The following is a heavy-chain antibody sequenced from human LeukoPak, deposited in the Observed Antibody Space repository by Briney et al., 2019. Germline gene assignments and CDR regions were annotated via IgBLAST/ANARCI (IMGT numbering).Heavy chain of an antibody. CDR3: AGASGPFDF. CDR1: GFPFNVYG. V-gene: IGHV3-33*01. Sequence: ERSLRLSCVGSGFPFNVYGIHWVRQAPGKGLEWVAVIWNDGSNKYYSDSVKGRFTISRDNSRNTLYLQMNSLRIEDTAIYYCAGASGPFDFWGRGTLVTVSS. CDR2: IWNDGSNK. D-gene: IGHD6-6*01. J-gene: IGHJ4*02.